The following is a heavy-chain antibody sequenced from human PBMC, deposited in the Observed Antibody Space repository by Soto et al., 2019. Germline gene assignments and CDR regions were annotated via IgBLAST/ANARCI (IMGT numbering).Heavy chain of an antibody. J-gene: IGHJ4*02. CDR2: IYYSGST. V-gene: IGHV4-39*01. Sequence: SETLSLTYTVSGGSISRGDYYWGWIRQPPGEGLEWIGIIYYSGSTYYTARLKSRVTTSVDTSKNQFSLKLSSVTAADTAVYYCARLISVGTHFDYWGQGTLVTVSS. CDR1: GGSISRGDYY. CDR3: ARLISVGTHFDY. D-gene: IGHD1-26*01.